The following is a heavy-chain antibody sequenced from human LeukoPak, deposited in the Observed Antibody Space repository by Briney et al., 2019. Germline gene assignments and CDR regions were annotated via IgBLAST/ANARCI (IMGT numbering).Heavy chain of an antibody. CDR2: IYYSGST. J-gene: IGHJ4*02. CDR1: GGSISSSSYY. Sequence: SETLSLTCTVSGGSISSSSYYWGWIRQPPGKGLEWIGSIYYSGSTYYNPSLTSRVTISVDTSKNQFSLKLSSVTAADTAVYYCARHGTRTASSANYWGQGTLVTVSS. D-gene: IGHD6-13*01. CDR3: ARHGTRTASSANY. V-gene: IGHV4-39*01.